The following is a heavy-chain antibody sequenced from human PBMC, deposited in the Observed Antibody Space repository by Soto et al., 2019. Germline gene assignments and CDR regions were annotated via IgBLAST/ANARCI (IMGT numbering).Heavy chain of an antibody. CDR1: GFMSNIYV. D-gene: IGHD5-12*01. V-gene: IGHV3-23*01. CDR2: ISGGGVDT. Sequence: PGGSLRLSCAASGFMSNIYVMTWVRQAPGKGLEWVSSISGGGVDTYYADSVKGRFTIYKDNSESTVYLQMDSLRAEDTAMYYCARLGGYSGYDSADYWGLGTLVTVSS. CDR3: ARLGGYSGYDSADY. J-gene: IGHJ4*02.